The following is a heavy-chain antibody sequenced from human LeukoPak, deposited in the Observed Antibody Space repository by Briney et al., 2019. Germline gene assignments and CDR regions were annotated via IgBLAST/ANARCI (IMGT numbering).Heavy chain of an antibody. J-gene: IGHJ6*02. CDR2: ISGSGGST. CDR1: GFTFSSYA. CDR3: AKWYSSSWDYYYYGMDV. V-gene: IGHV3-23*01. D-gene: IGHD6-13*01. Sequence: PGGSLRLSCAASGFTFSSYAMSWVRQAPGKGLEWVSAISGSGGSTYYADSVKGRFTISRDNSKNTLYLQMNSLRAEDTAVYYCAKWYSSSWDYYYYGMDVWGQGTTVTVSS.